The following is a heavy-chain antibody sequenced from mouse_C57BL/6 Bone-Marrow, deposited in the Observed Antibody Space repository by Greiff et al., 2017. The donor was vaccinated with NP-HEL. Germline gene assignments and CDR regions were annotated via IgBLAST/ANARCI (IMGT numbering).Heavy chain of an antibody. V-gene: IGHV14-4*01. Sequence: VQLQQSGAELVRPGASVKLSCTASGFNIKDDYMHWVKKRPEQGLEWIGWIDPENGDTEYASKFQGKATITADTSSNTAYLQLSSLTSEDTAVYYCTTLYYYGSSSHWGQGTLVTVSA. CDR1: GFNIKDDY. CDR2: IDPENGDT. CDR3: TTLYYYGSSSH. J-gene: IGHJ3*01. D-gene: IGHD1-1*01.